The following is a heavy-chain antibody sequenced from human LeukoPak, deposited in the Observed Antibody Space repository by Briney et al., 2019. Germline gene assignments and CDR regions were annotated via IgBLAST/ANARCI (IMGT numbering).Heavy chain of an antibody. D-gene: IGHD3/OR15-3a*01. CDR1: GFSFRDHS. CDR3: VRHDGMILPV. V-gene: IGHV3-49*04. J-gene: IGHJ4*02. Sequence: GGSLRLSCTGSGFSFRDHSMSWVRQPPGEGLEWVGFITSKPYGEATHYAASVSDRFTFSRDDSKSVAYLQMNSLKTEDTAVYYCVRHDGMILPVWGQGTLVTVSS. CDR2: ITSKPYGEAT.